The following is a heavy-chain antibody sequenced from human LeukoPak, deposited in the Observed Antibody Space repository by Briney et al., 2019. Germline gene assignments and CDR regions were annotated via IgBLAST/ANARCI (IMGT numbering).Heavy chain of an antibody. V-gene: IGHV3-30*18. J-gene: IGHJ6*02. Sequence: GGSLRLSCAASGFTFSSYGMHWVRQAPGKGLEWVAVISYDGSNKYYADSVKGRFTISRDNSKNTLYLQMNSLRAEDTAVYYCAKDSERYCGSGSRQYYYYYYGMDVWGQGTTVTVSS. CDR1: GFTFSSYG. CDR2: ISYDGSNK. D-gene: IGHD3-10*01. CDR3: AKDSERYCGSGSRQYYYYYYGMDV.